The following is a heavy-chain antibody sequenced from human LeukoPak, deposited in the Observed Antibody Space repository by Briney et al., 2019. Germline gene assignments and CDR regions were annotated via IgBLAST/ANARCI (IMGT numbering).Heavy chain of an antibody. Sequence: SETLSLTCAVSGDSISSYYWSWIRQPPGKGLEWIGYIYYCGSTNYNPSLKSRVTISVDTSKNQFSLKLSSVTAADTAVYYCARVSGSYYPNWFDPWGQGTLVTVSS. CDR3: ARVSGSYYPNWFDP. D-gene: IGHD1-26*01. V-gene: IGHV4-59*01. CDR1: GDSISSYY. J-gene: IGHJ5*02. CDR2: IYYCGST.